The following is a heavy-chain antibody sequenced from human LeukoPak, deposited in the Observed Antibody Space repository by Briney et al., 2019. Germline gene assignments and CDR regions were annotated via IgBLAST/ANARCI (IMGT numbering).Heavy chain of an antibody. J-gene: IGHJ4*02. CDR2: ISGSGDST. CDR3: ARDEIAVAGFSYYFDY. Sequence: PGGSLRLSCAASGFTFSSYAMSWVRQAPGEGLEWVSGISGSGDSTYYADSVKGRFTTSRDNSKNTLYLQMNSLRAEDTAVFYCARDEIAVAGFSYYFDYWGQGTLVTVSS. D-gene: IGHD6-19*01. V-gene: IGHV3-23*01. CDR1: GFTFSSYA.